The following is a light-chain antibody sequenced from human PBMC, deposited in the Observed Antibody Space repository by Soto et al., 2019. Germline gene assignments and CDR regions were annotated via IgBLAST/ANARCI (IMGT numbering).Light chain of an antibody. CDR3: QQYGRSPT. J-gene: IGKJ5*01. V-gene: IGKV3-15*01. CDR2: GAS. CDR1: QSVSSN. Sequence: EIVMTQSPATLSVSPGGRATLSCRASQSVSSNLAWYQQKPGQAPRLLIYGASTRATGIPARFSGSGSGTEFTLTISSLQSEDFAVYYCQQYGRSPTFGQGTRLEIK.